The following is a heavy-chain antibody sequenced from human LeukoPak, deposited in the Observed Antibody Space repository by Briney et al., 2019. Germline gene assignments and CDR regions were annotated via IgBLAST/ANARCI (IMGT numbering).Heavy chain of an antibody. CDR2: IIPIFGTA. CDR1: RGTLSSYA. CDR3: ARAVAAASNWFDP. Sequence: SVKVSCKASRGTLSSYAISWVRQAPAKGLEWMGGIIPIFGTANYAQKFQGRVTITADKSTSTAYMELSSLRSEDTAVYYWARAVAAASNWFDPWGQGTLVTVSS. D-gene: IGHD6-13*01. V-gene: IGHV1-69*06. J-gene: IGHJ5*02.